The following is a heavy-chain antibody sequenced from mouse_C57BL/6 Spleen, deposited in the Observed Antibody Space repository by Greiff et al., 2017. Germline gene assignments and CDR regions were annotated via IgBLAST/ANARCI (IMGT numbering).Heavy chain of an antibody. CDR1: GFTFSDAW. CDR2: IRNKANNHAT. CDR3: TRTGTSYAMDY. Sequence: EVQGVESGGGLVQPGGSMKLSCAASGFTFSDAWMDWVRQSPEKGLEWVAEIRNKANNHATYYAESVKGRFTISRDDSKSSVYLQMNSLRAEDTGIYYCTRTGTSYAMDYWGQGTSVTVSS. D-gene: IGHD4-1*01. J-gene: IGHJ4*01. V-gene: IGHV6-6*01.